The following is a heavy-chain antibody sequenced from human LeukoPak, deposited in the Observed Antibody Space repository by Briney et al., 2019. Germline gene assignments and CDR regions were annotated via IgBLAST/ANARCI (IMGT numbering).Heavy chain of an antibody. D-gene: IGHD3-3*01. V-gene: IGHV1-46*01. CDR3: ARHEGTIFRPHYYYYGMDV. CDR1: GGTFSSYA. Sequence: ASVKVSCKASGGTFSSYAISWVRQAPGQGLEWMGIINPSGGSTSYAQKFQGRVTMTRDTSTSTVYMELSSLRSEDTAVYYCARHEGTIFRPHYYYYGMDVWGQGTTVTVSS. CDR2: INPSGGST. J-gene: IGHJ6*02.